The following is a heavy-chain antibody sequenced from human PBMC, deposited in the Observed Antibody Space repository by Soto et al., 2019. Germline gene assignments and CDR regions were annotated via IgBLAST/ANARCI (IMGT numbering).Heavy chain of an antibody. D-gene: IGHD1-26*01. J-gene: IGHJ1*01. CDR1: GFTFSSYA. CDR3: ARELGRGAYCQH. Sequence: QVQVVESGGGVVQPGRSLRLSCEASGFTFSSYAMHWVRQAPGKGLEWVAAISHDGSDKYYPDSVKGRFTISRDNYKNTLYLQMNSLRPEDTAVYDCARELGRGAYCQHWGQGTLVTVSS. V-gene: IGHV3-30-3*01. CDR2: ISHDGSDK.